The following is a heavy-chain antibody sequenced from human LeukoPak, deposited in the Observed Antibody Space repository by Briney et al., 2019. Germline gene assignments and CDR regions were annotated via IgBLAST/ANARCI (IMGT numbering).Heavy chain of an antibody. J-gene: IGHJ5*02. Sequence: ASVKVSCTASGYSFTNYGITWIREAPGQGPEWLGWISGYNAYAHYAQNVQGRVPLTTDTSTNTAYMELRGLTSDDTAMYYCARVGRGCSSIRCYWEDWFDPWGQGTLVIVSS. V-gene: IGHV1-18*01. CDR2: ISGYNAYA. D-gene: IGHD2-2*01. CDR1: GYSFTNYG. CDR3: ARVGRGCSSIRCYWEDWFDP.